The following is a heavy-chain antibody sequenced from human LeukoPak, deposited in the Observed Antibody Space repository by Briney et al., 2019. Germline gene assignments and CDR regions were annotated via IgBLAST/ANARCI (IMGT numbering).Heavy chain of an antibody. Sequence: SETLSLTCTVSGGSISISNYYWGWIRQPPGRGLEWIGSISYSGTYYNPSLKSRLTISVDTSKNHFSLNLRSVTAADPAVYYCARRTSNPVGAIDYWGQGTLVTVSS. V-gene: IGHV4-39*01. D-gene: IGHD1-26*01. J-gene: IGHJ4*02. CDR2: ISYSGT. CDR3: ARRTSNPVGAIDY. CDR1: GGSISISNYY.